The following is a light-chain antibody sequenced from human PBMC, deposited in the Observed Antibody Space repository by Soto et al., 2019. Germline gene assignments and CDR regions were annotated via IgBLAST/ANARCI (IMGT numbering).Light chain of an antibody. V-gene: IGKV1-6*01. CDR1: QGIRND. J-gene: IGKJ2*01. Sequence: IQMTQSPSSLSASVEDRVTITCRASQGIRNDLGWYQQKPGKAPKIMSYAASSLQSGVPSRVRGSGSGTDFTLTISSLKPEDFETYYCLQDYNYPYIFGQGTKVDI. CDR3: LQDYNYPYI. CDR2: AAS.